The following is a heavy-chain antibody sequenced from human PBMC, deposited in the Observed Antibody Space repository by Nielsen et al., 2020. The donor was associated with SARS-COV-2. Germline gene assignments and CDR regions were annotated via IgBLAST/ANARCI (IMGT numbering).Heavy chain of an antibody. V-gene: IGHV1-2*06. J-gene: IGHJ4*02. D-gene: IGHD6-13*01. Sequence: WVRQAPGQGLEWMGRINPNSGGTNYAQKFQGRVTMTRDTSISTAYMELSRLRSDDTAVYYCARALAAAGKGYWGQGTLVPSPQ. CDR3: ARALAAAGKGY. CDR2: INPNSGGT.